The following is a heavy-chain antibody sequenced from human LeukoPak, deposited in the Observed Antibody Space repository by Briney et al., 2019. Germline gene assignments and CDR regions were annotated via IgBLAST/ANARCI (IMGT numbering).Heavy chain of an antibody. CDR2: IYHSGST. V-gene: IGHV4-30-2*01. Sequence: PSQTLSLTCAVSGGSINSGGYSWSWIRQPPGKGLEWIGYIYHSGSTYYNPSLKSRVTISVDRSKNQFSLKLSSVTAADTAVYYCAREARYCSSTSCSNWFDPWGQGTLVTVSS. CDR1: GGSINSGGYS. J-gene: IGHJ5*02. CDR3: AREARYCSSTSCSNWFDP. D-gene: IGHD2-2*01.